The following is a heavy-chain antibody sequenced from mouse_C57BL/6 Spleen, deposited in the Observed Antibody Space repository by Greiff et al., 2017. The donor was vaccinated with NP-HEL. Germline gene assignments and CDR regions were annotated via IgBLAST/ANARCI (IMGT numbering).Heavy chain of an antibody. CDR2: ISYSGST. CDR3: ARDHDGAWFAY. J-gene: IGHJ3*01. Sequence: EVQLQESGPGMVKPSQSLSLTCTVTGYSITSGYDWHWIRHFPGNKLEWMGYISYSGSTNYNPSLKSRISITHDTSKNHFFLKLNSVTTEDTATYYCARDHDGAWFAYWGQGTLVTVSA. CDR1: GYSITSGYD. V-gene: IGHV3-1*01. D-gene: IGHD2-12*01.